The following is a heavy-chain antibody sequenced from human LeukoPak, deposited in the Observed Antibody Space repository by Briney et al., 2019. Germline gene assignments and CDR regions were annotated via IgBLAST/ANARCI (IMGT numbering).Heavy chain of an antibody. Sequence: SVKVSCKASGGTFSGYAISWVRQAPGQGLEWMGGIIPTFGTVNYAQKFQGRVTITADESTSTGYMELSSLRSEDTAVYYCARDVNDFPLDYWGQGTLVTVSS. CDR1: GGTFSGYA. J-gene: IGHJ4*02. V-gene: IGHV1-69*13. CDR3: ARDVNDFPLDY. CDR2: IIPTFGTV. D-gene: IGHD3-3*01.